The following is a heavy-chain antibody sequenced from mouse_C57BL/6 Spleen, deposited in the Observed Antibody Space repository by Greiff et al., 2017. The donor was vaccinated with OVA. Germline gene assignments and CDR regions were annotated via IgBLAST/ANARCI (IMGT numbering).Heavy chain of an antibody. Sequence: QVQLQQSGAELVRPGASVTLSCKASGYTFTDYEMHWVKQTPVHGLEWIGALDPETGGTAYNPKFKGKAILTADKSSSTAHMELRSLTSEDSAVYYCARLGYYGSSWYFDVWNTGTTVTVSS. V-gene: IGHV1-15*01. CDR2: LDPETGGT. J-gene: IGHJ1*03. CDR1: GYTFTDYE. D-gene: IGHD1-1*01. CDR3: ARLGYYGSSWYFDV.